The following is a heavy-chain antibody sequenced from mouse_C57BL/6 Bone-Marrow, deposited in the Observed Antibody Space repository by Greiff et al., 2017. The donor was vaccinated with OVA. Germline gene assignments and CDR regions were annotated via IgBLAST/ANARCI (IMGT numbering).Heavy chain of an antibody. V-gene: IGHV3-6*01. CDR1: GYSITSGYY. D-gene: IGHD1-1*01. CDR3: ARKGNYYGSSYGTDWFAY. CDR2: ISYDGSN. J-gene: IGHJ3*01. Sequence: EVQLVESGPGLVKPSQSLSLTCSVTGYSITSGYYWNWIRQFPGNKLEWMGYISYDGSNNYNPSLKNRISITRDTSKNQFFLKLNSVTTEDTATYYCARKGNYYGSSYGTDWFAYWGQGTLVTVSA.